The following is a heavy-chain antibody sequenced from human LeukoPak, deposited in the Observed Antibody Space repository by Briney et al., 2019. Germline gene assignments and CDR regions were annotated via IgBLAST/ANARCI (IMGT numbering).Heavy chain of an antibody. CDR1: GFTVSSNY. V-gene: IGHV3-53*01. CDR3: ARHQYSGSPKDYYYFKDV. Sequence: GGSLRLSCAAFGFTVSSNYMRWVRQAPGKGLEWVSVIYSGGSTYYADSVKGRFTISRDNSKNTLYLQMNSLRAEDTAVYYCARHQYSGSPKDYYYFKDVWGKGTTVTVSS. J-gene: IGHJ6*03. D-gene: IGHD1-26*01. CDR2: IYSGGST.